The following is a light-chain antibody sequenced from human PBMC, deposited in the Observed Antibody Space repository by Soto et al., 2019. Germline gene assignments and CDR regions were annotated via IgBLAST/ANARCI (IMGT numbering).Light chain of an antibody. J-gene: IGKJ1*01. CDR1: QSVRSTY. Sequence: IVLTQSPGTLSLSPGERATLSCRASQSVRSTYLAWYQQRPGQAPRLLIYGASSRATGIPDRFSGSGSGTDFTLTITRLEPEDFAIYYCQQYGSSRTFGQGTKVDIK. CDR2: GAS. CDR3: QQYGSSRT. V-gene: IGKV3-20*01.